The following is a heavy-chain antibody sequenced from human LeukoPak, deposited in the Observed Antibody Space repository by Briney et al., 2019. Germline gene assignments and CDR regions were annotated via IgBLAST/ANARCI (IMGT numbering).Heavy chain of an antibody. CDR1: GYTFTTYY. CDR2: INPRGGST. D-gene: IGHD1-1*01. V-gene: IGHV1-46*01. CDR3: ARVGSAATTADY. Sequence: ASVKVSCKASGYTFTTYYMHWMRQAPGQGPEWMGIINPRGGSTDYSQKFQGRITMTSDTSTSTVYMELSSLRSDDTAVYFCARVGSAATTADYWGQGTLVTVSS. J-gene: IGHJ4*02.